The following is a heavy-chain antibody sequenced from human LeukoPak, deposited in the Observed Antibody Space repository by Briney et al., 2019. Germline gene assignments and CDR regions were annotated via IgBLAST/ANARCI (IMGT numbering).Heavy chain of an antibody. CDR1: GYTFTSYD. CDR2: MNPNSGNT. CDR3: ARHWEDYYDSSGYYLDAFDI. J-gene: IGHJ3*02. Sequence: GASVKVSCKASGYTFTSYDINWVRQATGQGLEWMGWMNPNSGNTGYAQKFQGRVTMTRNTSISTAYMELSSLKASDTAMYYCARHWEDYYDSSGYYLDAFDIWGQGTMVTVSS. V-gene: IGHV1-8*01. D-gene: IGHD3-22*01.